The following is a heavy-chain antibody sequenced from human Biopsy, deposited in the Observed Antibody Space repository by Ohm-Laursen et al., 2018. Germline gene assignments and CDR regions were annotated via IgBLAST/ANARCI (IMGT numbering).Heavy chain of an antibody. CDR2: ISVKTGNT. CDR1: GYTFTSFD. CDR3: AREETSVTFFGKISDYYFDF. D-gene: IGHD3-3*01. J-gene: IGHJ4*02. V-gene: IGHV1-18*01. Sequence: GASVKVSCKASGYTFTSFDINWVRQAPGQGLEWLGWISVKTGNTNYTQKLQGRVTMTTDTSTNTAYMELRSLRSDDTALYYCAREETSVTFFGKISDYYFDFWGPGTVVTVSS.